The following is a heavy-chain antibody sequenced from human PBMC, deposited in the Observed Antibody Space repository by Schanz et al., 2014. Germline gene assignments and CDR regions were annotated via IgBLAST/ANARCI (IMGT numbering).Heavy chain of an antibody. V-gene: IGHV1-3*04. CDR1: EYSFTIYS. J-gene: IGHJ4*02. Sequence: QVHLVQSGAEVQRPGASVKVSCKASEYSFTIYSMHWVRQAPGQRLEWMGWINTGSGDTKYSQNFQGRVTITRDTSASTAYMELSSLRSEDTAVYSCARGIGGYGANNYFDYWGQGTLVTVSS. CDR3: ARGIGGYGANNYFDY. D-gene: IGHD5-12*01. CDR2: INTGSGDT.